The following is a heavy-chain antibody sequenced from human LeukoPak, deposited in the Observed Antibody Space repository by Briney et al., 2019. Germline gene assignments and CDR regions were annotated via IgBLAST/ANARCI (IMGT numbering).Heavy chain of an antibody. D-gene: IGHD3-3*01. CDR2: IYYSGST. CDR1: GGSISSGGYY. Sequence: PSETLSLTCTVSGGSISSGGYYWSWIRQHPGKGLEWIGYIYYSGSTYNNPSLKSRVTISVDTSKNQFSLKLSSVTAADTAVYYCARGGQITIFGVVTRPNWFDPWGQGTLVTVSS. J-gene: IGHJ5*02. CDR3: ARGGQITIFGVVTRPNWFDP. V-gene: IGHV4-31*03.